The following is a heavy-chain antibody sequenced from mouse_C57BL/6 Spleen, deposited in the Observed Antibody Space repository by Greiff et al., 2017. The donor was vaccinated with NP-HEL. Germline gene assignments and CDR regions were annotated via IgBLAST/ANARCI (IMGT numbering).Heavy chain of an antibody. CDR1: GYTFTDYN. V-gene: IGHV1-18*01. CDR3: ARSGSSYVDWYFDV. D-gene: IGHD1-1*01. J-gene: IGHJ1*03. CDR2: INPNNGGT. Sequence: EVQLQQSGPELVKPGASVKIPCKASGYTFTDYNMDWVKQSHGKSLEWIGDINPNNGGTIYNQKFKGKATLTVDKSSSTAYMELRSLTSEDTAVYYCARSGSSYVDWYFDVWGTRTTVTVSS.